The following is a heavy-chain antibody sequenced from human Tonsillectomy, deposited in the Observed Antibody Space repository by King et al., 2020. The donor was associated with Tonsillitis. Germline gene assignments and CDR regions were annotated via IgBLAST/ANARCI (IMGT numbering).Heavy chain of an antibody. D-gene: IGHD3-3*01. J-gene: IGHJ6*03. CDR1: GGTFSSYG. CDR2: ITPIFGTA. CDR3: ASSIFGVPDYYYSYMDV. V-gene: IGHV1-69*01. Sequence: QLVQSGAEVKKPGSSVKVSCKASGGTFSSYGISWVRQARGQGLEWLGVITPIFGTANYAQKFQGRVTITADESTSTAYMELSSLGSEDTAVYYCASSIFGVPDYYYSYMDVWGKGTTVTVSS.